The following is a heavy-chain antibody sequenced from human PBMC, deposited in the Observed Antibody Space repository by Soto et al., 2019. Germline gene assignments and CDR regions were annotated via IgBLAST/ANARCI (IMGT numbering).Heavy chain of an antibody. D-gene: IGHD5-12*01. V-gene: IGHV4-59*01. CDR3: AREPGRMATKRWFDP. CDR1: GGSISSYY. CDR2: IYSSGCT. Sequence: SETLSLTCTVSGGSISSYYWSWIRQPPGKGLEWIGYIYSSGCTNSNPSLKSRVTISVDTSKNQFSLNLISVTAAYTVVFCRAREPGRMATKRWFDPWGQGTLVTVSS. J-gene: IGHJ5*02.